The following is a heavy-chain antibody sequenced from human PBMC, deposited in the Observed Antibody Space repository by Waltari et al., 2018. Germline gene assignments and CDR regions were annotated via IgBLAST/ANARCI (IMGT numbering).Heavy chain of an antibody. D-gene: IGHD1-26*01. CDR2: IKQDGSAK. CDR3: VKDEWEAYFEF. J-gene: IGHJ4*02. CDR1: GFTFSSYW. V-gene: IGHV3-7*01. Sequence: EVQLVESGGGWVQPGGSVRLSCDASGFTFSSYWMSWVRKAPGKGVEFVANIKQDGSAKNHVDSVKGRFTISRDNARNIVYLQMNSLRDEDTAVYYCVKDEWEAYFEFWGQGTLVTVSS.